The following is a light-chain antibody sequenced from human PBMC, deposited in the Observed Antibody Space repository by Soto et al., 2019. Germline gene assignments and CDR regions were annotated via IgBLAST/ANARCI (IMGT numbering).Light chain of an antibody. CDR2: DVS. Sequence: QSALTQPRSVSGSPGQSVTISCTGTSSDVGNYNYVSWYQQHPGTAPKVMIYDVSERPSGVPGRFSGSKSGNTASLTISGLEAQDGADYYCCSYAGSPRYVFGTGTKLTVL. CDR1: SSDVGNYNY. J-gene: IGLJ1*01. V-gene: IGLV2-11*01. CDR3: CSYAGSPRYV.